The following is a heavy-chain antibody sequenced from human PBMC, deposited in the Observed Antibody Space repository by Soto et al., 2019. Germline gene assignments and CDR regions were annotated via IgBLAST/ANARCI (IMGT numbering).Heavy chain of an antibody. Sequence: GGSLRLSCAASGFTFSSYAMSWVRQAPGKGLEWVSAISGSGGSTYYADSVKGRFTISRDNSKNTLYLQMNSLRAEDTAVYYCAKVPGYCSSTSCWRWFDPWGQGTLVTVSS. CDR3: AKVPGYCSSTSCWRWFDP. D-gene: IGHD2-2*01. V-gene: IGHV3-23*01. J-gene: IGHJ5*02. CDR2: ISGSGGST. CDR1: GFTFSSYA.